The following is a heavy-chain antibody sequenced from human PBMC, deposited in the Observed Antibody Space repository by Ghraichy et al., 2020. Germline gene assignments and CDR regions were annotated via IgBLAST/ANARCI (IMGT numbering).Heavy chain of an antibody. CDR2: IIPIFGTA. D-gene: IGHD4-17*01. Sequence: SVKVSCKASGGTFSSYAISWVRQAPGQGLEWMGGIIPIFGTANYAQKFQGRVTITTDESTSTAYMELSSLRSEDTAVYYCARVNTVTTSHYYYYYGMDVWGHGTTVTVSS. CDR3: ARVNTVTTSHYYYYYGMDV. V-gene: IGHV1-69*05. J-gene: IGHJ6*02. CDR1: GGTFSSYA.